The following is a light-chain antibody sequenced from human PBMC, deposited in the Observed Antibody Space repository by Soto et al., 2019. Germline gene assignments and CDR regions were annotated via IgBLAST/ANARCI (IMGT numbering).Light chain of an antibody. J-gene: IGKJ1*01. Sequence: EIVLAQSPATLSLSPGERATLSCRASQSVNSYLAWYQQKPGQAPRLLIYDASNRATGIPARFSGSGSGTDFTLSISSLEPEDFAVYYCQKRRNWPRTFGQGTKVEIK. CDR1: QSVNSY. V-gene: IGKV3-11*01. CDR3: QKRRNWPRT. CDR2: DAS.